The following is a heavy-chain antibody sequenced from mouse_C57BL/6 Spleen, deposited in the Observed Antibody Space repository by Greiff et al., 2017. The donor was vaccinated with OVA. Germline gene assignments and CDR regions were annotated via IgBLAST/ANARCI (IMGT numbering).Heavy chain of an antibody. V-gene: IGHV1-55*01. J-gene: IGHJ2*01. CDR1: GYTFTSYW. CDR2: IYPGSGST. CDR3: ARYRYSNFYFDY. Sequence: VKLQQPGAELVKPGASVKMSCKASGYTFTSYWITWVKQRPGQGLEWIGDIYPGSGSTNYNEKFKSKATLTVDTSSSTAYMQLSSLTSEDSAVYYCARYRYSNFYFDYWGQGTTLTVSS. D-gene: IGHD2-5*01.